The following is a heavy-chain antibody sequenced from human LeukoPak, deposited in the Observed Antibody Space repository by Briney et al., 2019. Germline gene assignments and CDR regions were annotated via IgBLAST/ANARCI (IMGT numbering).Heavy chain of an antibody. D-gene: IGHD3-22*01. CDR3: ARDYYDSSGYYYFDY. CDR1: GFTFDDYG. V-gene: IGHV3-20*04. Sequence: PGGSLRLSCAASGFTFDDYGMSWVRQAPGKGLEWVSGINWNGGSTGYADSVEGRFTISRDNAKNSLYLQMNSLRAEDTALYYCARDYYDSSGYYYFDYWGQGTLVAVSS. J-gene: IGHJ4*02. CDR2: INWNGGST.